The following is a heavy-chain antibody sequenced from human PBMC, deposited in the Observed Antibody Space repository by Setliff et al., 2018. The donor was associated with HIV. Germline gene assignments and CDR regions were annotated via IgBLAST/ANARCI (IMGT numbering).Heavy chain of an antibody. Sequence: PSETLSLTCIVSGASPNSGSYFWSWVRQPAGKGLGWIGRIYTSGDTNYNPSLKSRVTISMDTSKKQFSLKLRSVTAADTAVYYCAREAEQDYDVVTETLVEGAYIQFWGQGSLVTVSS. CDR1: GASPNSGSYF. D-gene: IGHD3-9*01. J-gene: IGHJ1*01. V-gene: IGHV4-61*02. CDR3: AREAEQDYDVVTETLVEGAYIQF. CDR2: IYTSGDT.